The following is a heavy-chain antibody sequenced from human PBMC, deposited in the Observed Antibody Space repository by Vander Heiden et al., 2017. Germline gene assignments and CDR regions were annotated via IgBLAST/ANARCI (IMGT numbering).Heavy chain of an antibody. Sequence: EVQLLESGGGLVQPGGSLRLSCAASGFTFSSYAMTWVRQAPGKGREWVSGISCSGGSTSYADSVKGRFTVSRDNSKNTLYLQMNSLRDDDTAVYYCATNQGGYYYYAMDVWGQGTTVTVSS. V-gene: IGHV3-23*01. CDR1: GFTFSSYA. D-gene: IGHD3-16*01. J-gene: IGHJ6*02. CDR3: ATNQGGYYYYAMDV. CDR2: ISCSGGST.